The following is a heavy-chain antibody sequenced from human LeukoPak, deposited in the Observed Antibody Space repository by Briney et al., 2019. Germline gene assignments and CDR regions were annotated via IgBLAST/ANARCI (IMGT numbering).Heavy chain of an antibody. CDR2: ISYDGSNK. V-gene: IGHV3-30*18. D-gene: IGHD3-22*01. Sequence: GRSLRLSCAASGFTFSSYSMNWVRQAPGKGLEWVAVISYDGSNKYCADSVKGRCTISRDNSKNTLYLQMNSLRAEDTAVYYCAKEQHYDSGGYPFDYWGQGALVTVSS. CDR3: AKEQHYDSGGYPFDY. CDR1: GFTFSSYS. J-gene: IGHJ4*02.